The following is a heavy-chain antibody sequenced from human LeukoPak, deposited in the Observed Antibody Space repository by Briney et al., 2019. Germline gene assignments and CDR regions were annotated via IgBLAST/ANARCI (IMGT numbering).Heavy chain of an antibody. J-gene: IGHJ4*02. Sequence: PGGSLRLSCAASGFTFSSYAMSWVRQAPGKGLEWVSAISGSGGSTYYADSVKGRFTISRDNSKNTLYLQMNSLRAEDTAVYYCAKDLWERAQQLVPLDYWGQGTLVTVSS. CDR1: GFTFSSYA. V-gene: IGHV3-23*01. CDR3: AKDLWERAQQLVPLDY. D-gene: IGHD6-13*01. CDR2: ISGSGGST.